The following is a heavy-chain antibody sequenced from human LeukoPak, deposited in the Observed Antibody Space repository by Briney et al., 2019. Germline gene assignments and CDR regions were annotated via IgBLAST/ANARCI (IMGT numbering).Heavy chain of an antibody. V-gene: IGHV1-18*01. CDR2: ISAYNGNT. CDR3: AREGYDILTGYSRPFDY. Sequence: ASVKVSCKASGYTFTSYGLSWVRQAPGQGLEWMGWISAYNGNTNYAQKLQGRVTMTTDTSTSTAYMELRSLRSDDTAVYYCAREGYDILTGYSRPFDYWGQGTLVTVSS. J-gene: IGHJ4*02. D-gene: IGHD3-9*01. CDR1: GYTFTSYG.